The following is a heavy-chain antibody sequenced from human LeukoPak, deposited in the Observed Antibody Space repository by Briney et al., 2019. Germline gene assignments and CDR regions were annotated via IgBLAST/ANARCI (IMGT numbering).Heavy chain of an antibody. J-gene: IGHJ4*02. CDR2: ISGSGGST. D-gene: IGHD2-2*01. CDR1: GFTFSSYA. Sequence: GGSLRLSCAASGFTFSSYAMSWVRQAPGKGLEWVSAISGSGGSTYYADSVKGRFTISRDNSKNTLYLQMNSLRAEDTAVYYCASTRISPFDGYWGQGTLVTVSS. V-gene: IGHV3-23*01. CDR3: ASTRISPFDGY.